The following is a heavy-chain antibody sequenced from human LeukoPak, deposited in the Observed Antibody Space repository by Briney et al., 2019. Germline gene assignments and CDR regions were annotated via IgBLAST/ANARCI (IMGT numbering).Heavy chain of an antibody. Sequence: ASVKVSCKASGYTFTVFYMHWVRQAPGQGLEWMGWINPNSGGTNYAQKFQGRVTMTRDTSISTAYMELSRLRSDDTAFYYCARSAPTLTYDILTGYLGYWGQGTLVTVSS. CDR2: INPNSGGT. CDR1: GYTFTVFY. CDR3: ARSAPTLTYDILTGYLGY. V-gene: IGHV1-2*02. D-gene: IGHD3-9*01. J-gene: IGHJ4*02.